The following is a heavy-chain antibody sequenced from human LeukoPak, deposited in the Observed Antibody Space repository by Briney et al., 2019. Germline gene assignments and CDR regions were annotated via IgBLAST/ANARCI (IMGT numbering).Heavy chain of an antibody. CDR1: GGSISSNY. Sequence: SETLSLTCIVSGGSISSNYWSWIRQPPGKGLEWIGYIYYSGSTNYNPSLKSRVTISVDTSKNQFSLKLSSVTAADTAVYYCASYSYYYDSSGYFDYWGQGTLVTVSS. D-gene: IGHD3-22*01. CDR2: IYYSGST. V-gene: IGHV4-59*01. J-gene: IGHJ4*02. CDR3: ASYSYYYDSSGYFDY.